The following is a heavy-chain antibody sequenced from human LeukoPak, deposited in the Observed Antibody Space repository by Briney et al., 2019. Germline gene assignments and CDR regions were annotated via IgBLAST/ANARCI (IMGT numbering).Heavy chain of an antibody. CDR1: GYTFTTYG. V-gene: IGHV1-18*01. D-gene: IGHD6-19*01. CDR3: ARSSPVLVAGLSALGG. Sequence: ASVKVSCKASGYTFTTYGISWVRQAPGQGLEWMGWISAYNGNTNYAQKLQGRVTMTTDTSTSTAYMELRSLRSDDTAVYYCARSSPVLVAGLSALGGWGLGTLVTVSS. J-gene: IGHJ4*02. CDR2: ISAYNGNT.